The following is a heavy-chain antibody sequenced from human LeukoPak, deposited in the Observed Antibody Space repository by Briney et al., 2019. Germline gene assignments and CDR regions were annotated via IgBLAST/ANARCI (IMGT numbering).Heavy chain of an antibody. CDR2: IFYSGGT. D-gene: IGHD3-16*02. V-gene: IGHV4-59*01. J-gene: IGHJ5*01. Sequence: SATLSLTCSVSGDSIGSYYWTWIRQSPGKGLEWIGYIFYSGGTNYSPSLKSRVTISVDTSNNQFSLQLRSVTAADTAIYYCARGRARDGSYPWLDSWGQGTLVTVSS. CDR1: GDSIGSYY. CDR3: ARGRARDGSYPWLDS.